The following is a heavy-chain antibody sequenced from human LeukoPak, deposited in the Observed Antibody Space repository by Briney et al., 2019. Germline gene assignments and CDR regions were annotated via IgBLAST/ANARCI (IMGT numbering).Heavy chain of an antibody. J-gene: IGHJ6*03. CDR2: IKHSGST. Sequence: SETLSLTCAVYGGSFSGYYWSWIRQPPGKGLEWIGEIKHSGSTNYNPSLKSRVTISVDTSKNQFSLKLSSVTAADTAVYYCARGMYYYYYMDVWGKGTTVTVSS. V-gene: IGHV4-34*01. CDR3: ARGMYYYYYMDV. CDR1: GGSFSGYY.